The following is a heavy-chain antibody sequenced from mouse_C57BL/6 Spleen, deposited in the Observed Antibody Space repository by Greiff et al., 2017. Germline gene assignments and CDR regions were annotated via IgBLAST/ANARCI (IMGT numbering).Heavy chain of an antibody. CDR1: GYTFTSYT. CDR2: INPSSGYT. D-gene: IGHD1-1*01. CDR3: ARPLVVAPYWYFDV. J-gene: IGHJ1*03. Sequence: QVQLQQSGAELARPGASVKMYCKASGYTFTSYTMHWVKQRPGQGLEWIGYINPSSGYTKYNQKFKDKATLTADKSSSTAYMQLSSLTSEDSAVYYCARPLVVAPYWYFDVWGTGTTVTVSS. V-gene: IGHV1-4*01.